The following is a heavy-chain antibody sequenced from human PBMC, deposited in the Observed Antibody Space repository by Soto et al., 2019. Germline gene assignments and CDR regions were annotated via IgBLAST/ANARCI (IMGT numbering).Heavy chain of an antibody. D-gene: IGHD1-26*01. CDR1: GFTVSSNY. V-gene: IGHV3-53*01. CDR2: IYSGGST. CDR3: ARDESRATAGHYYYYGMDV. Sequence: GGSLRLSCAASGFTVSSNYMSWVRQAPGKGLEWVSVIYSGGSTYYADSVKGRFTISRDNSKNTLYLQMNSLRAEDTAVYYCARDESRATAGHYYYYGMDVWGQGTTVTVSS. J-gene: IGHJ6*02.